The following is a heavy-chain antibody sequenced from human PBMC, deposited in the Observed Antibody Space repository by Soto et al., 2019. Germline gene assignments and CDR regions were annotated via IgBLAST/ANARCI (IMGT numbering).Heavy chain of an antibody. CDR3: ARTHSTYYYDPYGMDV. CDR2: IYYSGST. V-gene: IGHV4-59*01. J-gene: IGHJ6*02. Sequence: SETLSLTCTVSGGSISSYYWSWIRQPPGKGLEWIGYIYYSGSTNYNPSLKSRVTISVDTSKNQFSWKLSSVTAADTAVYYCARTHSTYYYDPYGMDVWGQGTTVTVSS. CDR1: GGSISSYY.